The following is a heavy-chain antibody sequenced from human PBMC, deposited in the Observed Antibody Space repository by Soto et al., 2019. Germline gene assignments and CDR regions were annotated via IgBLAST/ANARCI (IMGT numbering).Heavy chain of an antibody. CDR3: VSLGRWLPHYFDY. CDR2: IYYSGST. CDR1: GGSISSSSYY. Sequence: PSETLSLTCTVSGGSISSSSYYWGWIRQPPGKGLEWIGSIYYSGSTYYNPSLKSRVTISVDTYKNQFSLKLSSVTAADTDVYYCVSLGRWLPHYFDYWGQGTLVTVS. V-gene: IGHV4-39*01. D-gene: IGHD5-12*01. J-gene: IGHJ4*02.